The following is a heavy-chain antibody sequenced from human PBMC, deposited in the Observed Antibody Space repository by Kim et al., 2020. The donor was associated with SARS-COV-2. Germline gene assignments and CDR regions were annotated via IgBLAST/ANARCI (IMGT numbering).Heavy chain of an antibody. Sequence: VKGRFTISRDNSKNTLYLQMNSLRAEDTAVYYCAKDRYSSGPPLLVTIDYWGQGTLVTVSS. V-gene: IGHV3-30*02. CDR3: AKDRYSSGPPLLVTIDY. J-gene: IGHJ4*02. D-gene: IGHD6-19*01.